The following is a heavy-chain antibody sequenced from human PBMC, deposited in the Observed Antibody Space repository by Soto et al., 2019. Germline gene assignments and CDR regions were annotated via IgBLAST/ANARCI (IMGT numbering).Heavy chain of an antibody. J-gene: IGHJ4*02. CDR2: ISGGSETT. CDR3: AKDLDGGFGELFFDK. Sequence: EVQLLESGGGLVQPGGSLRLSCVASGFAFSNYALGWVRQAPGKGLEWVSGISGGSETTSYADSVKGRFTITRDNSKDTLFLQRNSLRAEDMATYFCAKDLDGGFGELFFDKWGQGTLVTVSS. D-gene: IGHD3-10*01. V-gene: IGHV3-23*01. CDR1: GFAFSNYA.